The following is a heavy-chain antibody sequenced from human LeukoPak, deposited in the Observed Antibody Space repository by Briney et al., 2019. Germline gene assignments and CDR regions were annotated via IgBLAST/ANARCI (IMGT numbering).Heavy chain of an antibody. CDR1: GYTFTGYY. D-gene: IGHD3-22*01. J-gene: IGHJ4*02. CDR3: NMIVIIPTESYFDY. CDR2: INPNSGGT. V-gene: IGHV1-2*02. Sequence: GASVKVSCKASGYTFTGYYMHWVRQAPGQGLEWMGWINPNSGGTNYAQKFQGRVTMTRDTSISTAYMELSRLRSDDTAVYYCNMIVIIPTESYFDYWGQGTLVTVSS.